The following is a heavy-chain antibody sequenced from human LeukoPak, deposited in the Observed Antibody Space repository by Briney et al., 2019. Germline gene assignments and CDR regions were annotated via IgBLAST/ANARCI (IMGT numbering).Heavy chain of an antibody. CDR1: GFTFSSYA. CDR2: ISGSGGST. V-gene: IGHV3-23*01. J-gene: IGHJ5*02. D-gene: IGHD3-3*01. Sequence: GGSLRLSCAASGFTFSSYAMSWVRQAPGKGLEWVSAISGSGGSTYYADSVKGRFTISRDNSKNTLYLQMNSLRAEDTAVYYCARKLYDFWSGYSSNWFDPWGQGTLVTVSS. CDR3: ARKLYDFWSGYSSNWFDP.